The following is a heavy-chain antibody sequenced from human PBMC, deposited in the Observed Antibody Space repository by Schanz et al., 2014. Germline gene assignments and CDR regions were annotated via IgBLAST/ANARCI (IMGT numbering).Heavy chain of an antibody. Sequence: QVQLVQSGAEVKKPGASVKVSCEASGYTFTSYYIHWFRQAPGQGLEWMGLINPSGGSTSYAQKFQGRVTMARDTSTSTVYMELSSLRSEDTAVYYCARETTIITGGAFDVWGQGTMVTVSS. CDR1: GYTFTSYY. D-gene: IGHD3-9*01. J-gene: IGHJ3*01. V-gene: IGHV1-46*01. CDR2: INPSGGST. CDR3: ARETTIITGGAFDV.